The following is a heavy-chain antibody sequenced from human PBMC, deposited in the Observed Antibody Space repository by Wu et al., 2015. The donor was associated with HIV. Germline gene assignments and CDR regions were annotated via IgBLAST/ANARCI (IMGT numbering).Heavy chain of an antibody. CDR3: ARDAPPSYYYGSGSYSKYLLQ. CDR2: INPISGGT. D-gene: IGHD3-10*01. Sequence: QVHLVQSGAEVKKPGASVKVSCRASGYTFSGNYIHWVRQAPGQGLEWMGWINPISGGTNYADISPATVTMTRDMSISTAYLELRSLRSDDTAVYYCARDAPPSYYYGSGSYSKYLLQWGQGTLVTVSS. V-gene: IGHV1-2*02. CDR1: GYTFSGNY. J-gene: IGHJ1*01.